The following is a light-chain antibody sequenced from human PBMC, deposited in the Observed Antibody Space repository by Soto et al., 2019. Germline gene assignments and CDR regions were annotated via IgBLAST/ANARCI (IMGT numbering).Light chain of an antibody. CDR2: WAS. V-gene: IGKV4-1*01. CDR1: QSVLYSSNNNNY. Sequence: DIVMTQSPDSLAVSLGERATINCKSSQSVLYSSNNNNYLAWYQQKPGQPPKLLIHWASTRESGVPDRFSGSGSGTDFTLTITSLQAEDVAVYYCQQYYSTPWSFGQRTKVEIK. CDR3: QQYYSTPWS. J-gene: IGKJ1*01.